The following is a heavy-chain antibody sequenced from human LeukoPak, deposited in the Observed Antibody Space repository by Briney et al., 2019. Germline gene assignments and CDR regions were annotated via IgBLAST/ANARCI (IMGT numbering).Heavy chain of an antibody. Sequence: GGSLRLSCAASGFTFSSYAMHWVRQAPGKELEWVAVISYDGSNKYYADSVKGRFTISRDNSKNTLYLQMNSLRAEDTAVYYCARDYFDWGLDYWGQGTLVTVSS. CDR3: ARDYFDWGLDY. CDR1: GFTFSSYA. J-gene: IGHJ4*02. D-gene: IGHD3-9*01. CDR2: ISYDGSNK. V-gene: IGHV3-30-3*01.